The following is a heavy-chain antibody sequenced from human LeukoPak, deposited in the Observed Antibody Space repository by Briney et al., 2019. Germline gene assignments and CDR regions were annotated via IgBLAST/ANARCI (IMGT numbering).Heavy chain of an antibody. J-gene: IGHJ5*02. CDR3: ARVRRTPSSYSSSWYGYNWFDP. V-gene: IGHV4-34*01. Sequence: SETLSLTCAVYGGSFSGYYWSWIRQPPGKGLEWIGEINHSGSTNYNPSLKSRVTISVDTSKDQFSLKLSSVTAADTAVYHCARVRRTPSSYSSSWYGYNWFDPWGQGTLVTVSS. D-gene: IGHD6-13*01. CDR1: GGSFSGYY. CDR2: INHSGST.